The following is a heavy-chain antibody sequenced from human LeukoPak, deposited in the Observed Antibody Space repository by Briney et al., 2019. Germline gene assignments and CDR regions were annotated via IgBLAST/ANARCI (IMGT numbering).Heavy chain of an antibody. J-gene: IGHJ3*01. D-gene: IGHD2-15*01. Sequence: GGSLRLSCAASGFTFSTYAMSWVRQVPGKGLEWVSGISNTAGFTYYADSVKGRFTISRDNSKNTLYLQLNSLRAEDTAVYYCAKSNYYCSDSCQPDDAFDVWGQGTMVNVSS. CDR3: AKSNYYCSDSCQPDDAFDV. CDR1: GFTFSTYA. V-gene: IGHV3-23*01. CDR2: ISNTAGFT.